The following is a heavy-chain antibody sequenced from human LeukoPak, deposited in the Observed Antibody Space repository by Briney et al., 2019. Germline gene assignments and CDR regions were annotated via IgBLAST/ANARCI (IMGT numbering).Heavy chain of an antibody. D-gene: IGHD3-3*01. J-gene: IGHJ6*03. CDR1: GYSISSGYY. V-gene: IGHV4-38-2*02. Sequence: SETLSLTCTVSGYSISSGYYWGWIRQPPGKGLEWIGSIYYSGSTYYNPSLKSRVTISVDTSKNQFSLKLSSVTAADTAVYYCARESLQPGIFGVVMTYYYYYYMDVWGKGTTVTVSS. CDR2: IYYSGST. CDR3: ARESLQPGIFGVVMTYYYYYYMDV.